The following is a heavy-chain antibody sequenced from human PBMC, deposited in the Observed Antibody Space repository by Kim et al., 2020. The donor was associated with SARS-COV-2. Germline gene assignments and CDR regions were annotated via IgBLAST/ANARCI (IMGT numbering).Heavy chain of an antibody. D-gene: IGHD3-22*01. V-gene: IGHV2-5*02. CDR3: GHSPVGYYDSSGYPDY. J-gene: IGHJ4*02. CDR2: IYWDDDK. CDR1: GFSLSTSGVG. Sequence: SGPTLVRPTQTLTLTCTFSGFSLSTSGVGVGWIRQPPGKALEWLAVIYWDDDKRYSPSLKSRLTITKDTSKNQVVLTMTNMDPVDTATYYCGHSPVGYYDSSGYPDYWGQGTLVTVSS.